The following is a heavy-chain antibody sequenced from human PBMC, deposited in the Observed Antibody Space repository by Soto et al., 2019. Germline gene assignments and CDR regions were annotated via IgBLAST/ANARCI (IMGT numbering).Heavy chain of an antibody. CDR1: GFTFSNYA. CDR3: ARGPYTVATWLDY. V-gene: IGHV3-64*02. J-gene: IGHJ4*02. Sequence: EVQLVESGEGLVQPGGSLRLSCAASGFTFSNYAMHWVRQAPGKGLEYVSAISGNGFSTYYGDSVRGRFIISRDNSKNTLYLQMGSLRAEDMAVYYCARGPYTVATWLDYWGQGTLVTVSS. D-gene: IGHD4-17*01. CDR2: ISGNGFST.